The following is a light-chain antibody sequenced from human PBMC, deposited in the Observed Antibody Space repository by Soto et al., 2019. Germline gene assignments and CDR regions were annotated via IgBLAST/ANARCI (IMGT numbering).Light chain of an antibody. CDR3: QQSDSFPFT. CDR2: SAS. J-gene: IGKJ3*01. V-gene: IGKV1-12*01. CDR1: QDIITW. Sequence: DIQMTQSPSYVSASEGDRVTITCRASQDIITWLAWFQQKPGKAPRLLIYSASTLQRGVPSRFSGSGSGTEFTLTINRLQPEDVATYFFQQSDSFPFTFGPGTKVDV.